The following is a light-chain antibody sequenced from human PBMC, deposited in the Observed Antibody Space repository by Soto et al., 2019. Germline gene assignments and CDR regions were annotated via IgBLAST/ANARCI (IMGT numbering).Light chain of an antibody. CDR3: CSYAGTYTYV. CDR1: DTNIGFYNF. CDR2: DVN. J-gene: IGLJ1*01. Sequence: QSALTQPRPVYGSPGQSVTISCPGTDTNIGFYNFVSWYQQHPDKAPHLVIYDVNKRPSGVPDRFSGSKSGKTASLTISGLQADDEADYFCCSYAGTYTYVFGTGTKGTVL. V-gene: IGLV2-11*01.